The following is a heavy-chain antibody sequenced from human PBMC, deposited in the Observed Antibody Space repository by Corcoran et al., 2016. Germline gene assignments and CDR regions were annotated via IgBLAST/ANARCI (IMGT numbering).Heavy chain of an antibody. CDR1: GFTFSSYG. CDR2: ISYDGSNK. D-gene: IGHD3-10*01. J-gene: IGHJ4*02. CDR3: AKGIRYYYGSGSYLQDY. V-gene: IGHV3-30*18. Sequence: QVQLVESGGGVVQPGRSLRLSCAASGFTFSSYGMHWVRQAPGKGLEWVAVISYDGSNKYYADSVKGRFTISRDNSKNTLYLQMNSLRAEETAVYYCAKGIRYYYGSGSYLQDYWGQGTLVTVSS.